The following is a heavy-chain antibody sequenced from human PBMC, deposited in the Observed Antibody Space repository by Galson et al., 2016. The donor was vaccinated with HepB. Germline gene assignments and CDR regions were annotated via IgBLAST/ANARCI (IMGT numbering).Heavy chain of an antibody. V-gene: IGHV1-69*13. Sequence: SVKVSCKASGGTFTSYAISWVRQAPGQGLECMGGIIPLFGTTPNYAQKFQDRVTITADESTSTAYMELSSLRSEDTAMYYCARGRGCSGGSCPYWYFDLWGRGTLVTVSS. CDR3: ARGRGCSGGSCPYWYFDL. CDR2: IIPLFGTT. CDR1: GGTFTSYA. D-gene: IGHD2-15*01. J-gene: IGHJ2*01.